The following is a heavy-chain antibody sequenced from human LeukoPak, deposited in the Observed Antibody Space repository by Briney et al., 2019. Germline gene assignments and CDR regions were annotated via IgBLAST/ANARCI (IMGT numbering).Heavy chain of an antibody. Sequence: PGGSLRLSCAASGFTFSSYAMHWVRQAPGKGLEYVSAISSNGGSTYYANSVKGRFTISRDNSKNTLYLQMGSLRAEDMAVYYCAREDIVVVPAAIRRGDYYYYYYMDVWGKGTTVTVSS. J-gene: IGHJ6*03. CDR1: GFTFSSYA. D-gene: IGHD2-2*01. CDR3: AREDIVVVPAAIRRGDYYYYYYMDV. V-gene: IGHV3-64*01. CDR2: ISSNGGST.